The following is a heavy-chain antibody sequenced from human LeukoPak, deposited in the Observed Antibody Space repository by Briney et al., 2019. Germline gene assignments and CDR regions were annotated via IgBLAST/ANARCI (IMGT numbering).Heavy chain of an antibody. V-gene: IGHV1-2*02. Sequence: ASVKVSCKASGYTFTDYNLHWVRQAPGEGVEWMGWINPKSGGTKFAQKHQGGVTMTADTSIDTAYLELSNLKSDDTAIYYCARSSSGWHLYFDCWGQGTLVTVYS. D-gene: IGHD6-19*01. J-gene: IGHJ4*02. CDR3: ARSSSGWHLYFDC. CDR2: INPKSGGT. CDR1: GYTFTDYN.